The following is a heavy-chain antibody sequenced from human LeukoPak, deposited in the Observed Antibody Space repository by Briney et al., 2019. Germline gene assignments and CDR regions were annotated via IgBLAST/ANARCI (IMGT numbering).Heavy chain of an antibody. CDR1: GFTFGDYA. J-gene: IGHJ4*02. Sequence: GGSLRLSCTASGFTFGDYAMSWFRQAPGKGLEWVGFIRSKAYGGTTEYAASVKGRFTISRDDSKSIAYLQMNSLKTEDTAVYYCTRVRGYSYGYALEVDYWGQGTLVTASS. D-gene: IGHD5-18*01. V-gene: IGHV3-49*03. CDR3: TRVRGYSYGYALEVDY. CDR2: IRSKAYGGTT.